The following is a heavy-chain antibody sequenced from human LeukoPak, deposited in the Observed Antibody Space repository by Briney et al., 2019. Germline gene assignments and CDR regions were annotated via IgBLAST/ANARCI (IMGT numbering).Heavy chain of an antibody. V-gene: IGHV5-51*01. CDR3: ARRDDYILRD. J-gene: IGHJ4*02. CDR1: GYSFTGYW. CDR2: IYPGDSDT. D-gene: IGHD4-11*01. Sequence: GESLKISCKGSGYSFTGYWLGWVRQMPGNGLEWMGIIYPGDSDTRYSPSFQGQVTISADKSISTAYLQWSSLKASDTAMYYCARRDDYILRDWGQGTLVTVSS.